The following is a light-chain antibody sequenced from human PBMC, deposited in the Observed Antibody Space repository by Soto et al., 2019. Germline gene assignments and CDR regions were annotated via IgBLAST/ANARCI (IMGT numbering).Light chain of an antibody. Sequence: QSALTQPPSVSGPPGQSVTISCTGTRSDVGSYYSVSWYQQPPGTAPKLIIYEVTRRSSGVPDRFSGSKSGNTASLTISRLPAEDEADYYCSSYTPDKTYVFGTGTKLTVL. CDR1: RSDVGSYYS. CDR3: SSYTPDKTYV. CDR2: EVT. J-gene: IGLJ1*01. V-gene: IGLV2-18*02.